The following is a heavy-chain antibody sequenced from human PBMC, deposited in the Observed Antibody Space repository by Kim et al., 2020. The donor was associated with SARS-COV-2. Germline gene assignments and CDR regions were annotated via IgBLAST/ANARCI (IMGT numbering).Heavy chain of an antibody. CDR1: GFTFSNYW. V-gene: IGHV3-74*01. CDR2: INSDGSIT. Sequence: GGSLRLSCAASGFTFSNYWMHWVRQAPGKGLVWVSRINSDGSITSYADSATGRFPISRDNAKNTLYMQMNSLRAEDTAVYYCARDRGRDGMDVWGHGTTV. J-gene: IGHJ6*02. D-gene: IGHD3-10*01. CDR3: ARDRGRDGMDV.